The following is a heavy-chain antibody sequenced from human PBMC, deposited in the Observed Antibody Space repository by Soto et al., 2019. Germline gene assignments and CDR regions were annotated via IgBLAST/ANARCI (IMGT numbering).Heavy chain of an antibody. CDR2: ISYDGSNK. D-gene: IGHD6-13*01. CDR3: AKSAGTRYYYGMDV. J-gene: IGHJ6*02. Sequence: PGGSLRLSCAASGFTFSSYGMHWVRQAPGKGLEWVAVISYDGSNKYYADSVKGRFTISRDNSKNTLYLQMKSLRAEDTAVYYCAKSAGTRYYYGMDVWGQGTTVTVSS. V-gene: IGHV3-30*18. CDR1: GFTFSSYG.